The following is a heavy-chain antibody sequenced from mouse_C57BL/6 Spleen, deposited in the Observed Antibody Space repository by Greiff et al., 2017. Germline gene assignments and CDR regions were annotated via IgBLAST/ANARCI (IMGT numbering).Heavy chain of an antibody. Sequence: QVHVKQPGAELVMPGASVKLSCKASGYTFTSYWMHWVKQRPGQGLEWIGEIDPSDSYTNYNQKFKGKSTLTVDKSSSTAYMQLSSLTSEDSAVYYCARSNPDYWGQGTTLTVSS. D-gene: IGHD6-1*01. J-gene: IGHJ2*01. CDR2: IDPSDSYT. CDR1: GYTFTSYW. V-gene: IGHV1-69*01. CDR3: ARSNPDY.